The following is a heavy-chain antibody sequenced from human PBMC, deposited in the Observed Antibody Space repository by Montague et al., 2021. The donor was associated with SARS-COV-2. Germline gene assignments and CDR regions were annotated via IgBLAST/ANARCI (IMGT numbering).Heavy chain of an antibody. CDR3: AKAHYYGSSGYYF. J-gene: IGHJ4*02. CDR1: GFTFSYYA. CDR2: ISGSGGTI. D-gene: IGHD3-22*01. V-gene: IGHV3-23*01. Sequence: SLRLSCAASGFTFSYYAMSWVRQAPGKGLEWVSTISGSGGTIYYADSVKGRFTISRDNSKNTLYLRMNSLRAEDTAVYYCAKAHYYGSSGYYFWGQGTLVTVSS.